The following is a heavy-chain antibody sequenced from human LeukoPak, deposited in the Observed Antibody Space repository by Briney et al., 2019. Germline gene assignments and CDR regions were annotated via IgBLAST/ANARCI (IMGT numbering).Heavy chain of an antibody. Sequence: SETLSLTCTVSGGSISSSSYYWGWIRQPPGKGLEWIGSIYYSGSTYYNPSLKSRVTISVDTSKNQFSLKLSSVTAADTAVYYCARHGHGQHQLFGYYYSMDDWGKGTMVTVSS. J-gene: IGHJ6*03. D-gene: IGHD6-13*01. CDR1: GGSISSSSYY. V-gene: IGHV4-39*01. CDR2: IYYSGST. CDR3: ARHGHGQHQLFGYYYSMDD.